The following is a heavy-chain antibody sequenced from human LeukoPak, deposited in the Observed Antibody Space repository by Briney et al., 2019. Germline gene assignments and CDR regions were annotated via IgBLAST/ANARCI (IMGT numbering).Heavy chain of an antibody. CDR2: IWNAGTNT. V-gene: IGHV3-33*01. J-gene: IGHJ4*02. Sequence: GASLRLSCAASGFSFSTYGMYWVRQAPGRGLGWVALIWNAGTNTYYADSVKARFNITRDNSNNTLYLQMNSLSAEDTAVYYCAGDTPPGGDYYFDYWGQGTLVSVSS. CDR3: AGDTPPGGDYYFDY. CDR1: GFSFSTYG. D-gene: IGHD3-16*01.